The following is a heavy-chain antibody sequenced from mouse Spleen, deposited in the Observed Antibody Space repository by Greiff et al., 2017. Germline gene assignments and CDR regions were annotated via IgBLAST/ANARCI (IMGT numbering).Heavy chain of an antibody. V-gene: IGHV1-42*01. D-gene: IGHD2-3*01. CDR3: ARGGRYDGYYVGYFDY. Sequence: VQLQQSGPELVKPGASVKISCKASGYSFTGYYMNWVKQSPEKSLEWIGEINPSTGGTTYNQKFKAKATLTVDKSSSTAYMQLKSLTSEDSAVYFCARGGRYDGYYVGYFDYWGEDTTLTVSS. J-gene: IGHJ2*01. CDR2: INPSTGGT. CDR1: GYSFTGYY.